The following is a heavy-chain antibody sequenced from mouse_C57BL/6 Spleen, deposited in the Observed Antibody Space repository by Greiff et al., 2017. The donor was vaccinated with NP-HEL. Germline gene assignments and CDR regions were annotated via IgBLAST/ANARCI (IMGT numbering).Heavy chain of an antibody. V-gene: IGHV1-18*01. J-gene: IGHJ1*03. Sequence: EVQLQQSGPELVKPGASVKIPCKASGYTFTDYNMDWVKQSHGKSLEWIGDINPNNGGTIYNQKFKGKATLTVDKSSSTAYMELRSLTSEDTAVYYCARSGPRYYDYDNWYFDVWGTGTTVTVSS. D-gene: IGHD2-4*01. CDR3: ARSGPRYYDYDNWYFDV. CDR1: GYTFTDYN. CDR2: INPNNGGT.